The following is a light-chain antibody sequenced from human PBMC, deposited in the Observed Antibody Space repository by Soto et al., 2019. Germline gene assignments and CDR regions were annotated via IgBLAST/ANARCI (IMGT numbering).Light chain of an antibody. J-gene: IGKJ1*01. CDR1: QSVSSY. CDR3: LQYGTFPRT. CDR2: GAS. V-gene: IGKV3-20*01. Sequence: ITLTQSPDTLSLYPGERAALSCMASQSVSSYLAWYQQKPGQAPRLLIYGASTRATGIPDRFSGSGSGTDFTLTISRLEPEDFAVYYCLQYGTFPRTFGQGTNVDIK.